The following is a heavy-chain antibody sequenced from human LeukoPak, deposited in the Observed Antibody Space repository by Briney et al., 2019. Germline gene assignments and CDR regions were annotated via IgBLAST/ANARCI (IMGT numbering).Heavy chain of an antibody. CDR3: ARPYYYDSRIDP. J-gene: IGHJ5*02. CDR2: MYYSGST. CDR1: GGSISSGDYY. V-gene: IGHV4-30-4*01. Sequence: SQTLSLTCTVSGGSISSGDYYWSWIRQPPGKGLEWIAYMYYSGSTYYNPSLKSRVTMSADTSKNQLSLKLSSVTAADTAVYYRARPYYYDSRIDPWGQGILVTVSS. D-gene: IGHD3-22*01.